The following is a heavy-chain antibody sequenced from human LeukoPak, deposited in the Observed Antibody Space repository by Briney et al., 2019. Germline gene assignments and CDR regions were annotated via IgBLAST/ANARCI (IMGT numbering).Heavy chain of an antibody. J-gene: IGHJ5*02. CDR1: GGTFSSYA. CDR2: IIPIFGTA. D-gene: IGHD6-13*01. V-gene: IGHV1-69*05. Sequence: SVKVSCKASGGTFSSYAISWVRQAPGQGLEWMGGIIPIFGTANYAQKFQGRVTITTDESTSTAYMELNSLRSEDTAVYYRARAKVSAAGSDEKYNWFDPWGQGTLDTVSS. CDR3: ARAKVSAAGSDEKYNWFDP.